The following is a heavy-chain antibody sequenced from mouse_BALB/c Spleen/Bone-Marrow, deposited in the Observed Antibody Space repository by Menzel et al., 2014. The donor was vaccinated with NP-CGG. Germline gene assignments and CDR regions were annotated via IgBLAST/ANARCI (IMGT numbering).Heavy chain of an antibody. Sequence: EVKLVESGGGLVQPGGSRKLSCAASGFTFSGFGMHWVRQAPEKGLEWVAYISIGSSTIFYADTVKGRFTISRDNPKNTLFLQMTSLRSEDTAMYYCTRGGNWEDFDYWGQGTTLTVSS. J-gene: IGHJ2*01. D-gene: IGHD4-1*01. CDR1: GFTFSGFG. CDR2: ISIGSSTI. CDR3: TRGGNWEDFDY. V-gene: IGHV5-17*02.